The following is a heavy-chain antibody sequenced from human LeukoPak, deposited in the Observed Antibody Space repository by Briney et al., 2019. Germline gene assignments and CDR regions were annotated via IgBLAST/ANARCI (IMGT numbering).Heavy chain of an antibody. Sequence: GGSLRLSCAASGFTVSSNYMSWVRQAPGKGLEWMAVIWYDGSNKYYADSVKGRFTISRDNSKNTLYLQMNSLRAEDTAVYYCAKDPGGILTGYLDYWGQGTLVTVSS. CDR3: AKDPGGILTGYLDY. D-gene: IGHD3-9*01. CDR2: IWYDGSNK. J-gene: IGHJ4*02. V-gene: IGHV3-33*06. CDR1: GFTVSSNY.